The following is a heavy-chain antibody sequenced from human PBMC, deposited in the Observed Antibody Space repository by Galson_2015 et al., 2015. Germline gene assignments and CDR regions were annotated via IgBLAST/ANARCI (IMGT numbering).Heavy chain of an antibody. CDR2: IKRKGDGGTT. J-gene: IGHJ1*01. V-gene: IGHV3-15*01. Sequence: SLRLSCAASGFTFSNAWMSWVRQAPGKGLEWVGRIKRKGDGGTTDYAAPVKGRFTISRDDSENTLYLQMNSLKIEDTAVYYCTTDRIVVVAVESFHHWGQGTLVTVSS. CDR1: GFTFSNAW. CDR3: TTDRIVVVAVESFHH. D-gene: IGHD2-15*01.